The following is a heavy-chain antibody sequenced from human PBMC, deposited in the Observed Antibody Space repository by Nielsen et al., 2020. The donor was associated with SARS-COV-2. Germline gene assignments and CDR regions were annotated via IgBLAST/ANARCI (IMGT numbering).Heavy chain of an antibody. D-gene: IGHD3-10*01. Sequence: GEFLKISCAASGFTFSSYAMHWVRQAPGKGLEWVAVISYDGSNKYYADSVKGRFTISRDNSKNTLYLQMNSLRAEDTAVYYCAIFMVRGGGGGMDVWGQGTTVTVSS. V-gene: IGHV3-30-3*01. J-gene: IGHJ6*02. CDR2: ISYDGSNK. CDR3: AIFMVRGGGGGMDV. CDR1: GFTFSSYA.